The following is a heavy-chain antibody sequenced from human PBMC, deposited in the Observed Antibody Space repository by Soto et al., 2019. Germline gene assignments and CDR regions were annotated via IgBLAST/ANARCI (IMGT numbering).Heavy chain of an antibody. CDR3: ARPRLFYGDYGDAFDI. V-gene: IGHV1-2*06. Sequence: QVRLVQSGAEVKKPGASVRVSCKASGYTFTAHYLHWVRQAPGQGLEWMGRINPNTGDTSYPQKFQGRVTVSRATSISTAYTDLSGLRSEDTAIYYCARPRLFYGDYGDAFDIWGQGTMVTVSS. J-gene: IGHJ3*02. CDR2: INPNTGDT. CDR1: GYTFTAHY. D-gene: IGHD4-17*01.